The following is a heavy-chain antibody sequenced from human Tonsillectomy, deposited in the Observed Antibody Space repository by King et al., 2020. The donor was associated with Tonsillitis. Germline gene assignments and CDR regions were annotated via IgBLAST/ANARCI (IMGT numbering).Heavy chain of an antibody. Sequence: VQLVESGGDLVQPGRSLRLSCAASGFTFDEYAMHWVRQAPGKGLEWVSCISWNGGHIDYAHSVTGRFTISRDIAKNSLYLEMNSLRSEDTALYYCAKDTAITGWLTALDSWGQGTLVTVSS. D-gene: IGHD6-19*01. V-gene: IGHV3-9*01. CDR1: GFTFDEYA. J-gene: IGHJ4*02. CDR3: AKDTAITGWLTALDS. CDR2: ISWNGGHI.